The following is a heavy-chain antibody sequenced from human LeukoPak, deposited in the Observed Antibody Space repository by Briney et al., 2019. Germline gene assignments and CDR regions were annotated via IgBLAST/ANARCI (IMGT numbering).Heavy chain of an antibody. V-gene: IGHV4-38-2*02. CDR2: IYHSGST. CDR1: GYSISSGYY. Sequence: PSETLSLTCTVSGYSISSGYYWGWIRQPPGKGLEWIGSIYHSGSTYYNPSLKSRVTISVDTSKNQFSLKLSSVTAADTAVYYCARWGEVYWYFDLWGRGTLVTVSS. J-gene: IGHJ2*01. D-gene: IGHD3-16*01. CDR3: ARWGEVYWYFDL.